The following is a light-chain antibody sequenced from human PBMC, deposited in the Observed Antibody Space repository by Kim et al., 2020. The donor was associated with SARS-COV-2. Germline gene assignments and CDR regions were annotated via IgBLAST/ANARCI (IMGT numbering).Light chain of an antibody. CDR1: KLANKY. J-gene: IGLJ2*01. Sequence: VSPGHTAGNPCSGDKLANKYVCWYQQRPGQSPVLVMYQDTKRPSGIPERFSGSNSGNTATLTISGTQALDEADYYCQAWDSAYVVFGGGTQLTVL. CDR3: QAWDSAYVV. V-gene: IGLV3-1*01. CDR2: QDT.